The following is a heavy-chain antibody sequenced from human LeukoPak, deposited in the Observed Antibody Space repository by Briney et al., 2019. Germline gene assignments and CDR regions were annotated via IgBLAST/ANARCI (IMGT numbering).Heavy chain of an antibody. J-gene: IGHJ3*02. CDR2: ISGSGGST. V-gene: IGHV3-23*01. CDR1: GFTFSSYA. Sequence: PGGSLRLSCAASGFTFSSYAMSWVRQAPGKGLEWVSAISGSGGSTYYADSVKGRFTIFRDNSKNTLYLQMNSLRAEDTAVYYCAKELLGLHLSLGAFDIWGQGTMVTVSS. D-gene: IGHD4-11*01. CDR3: AKELLGLHLSLGAFDI.